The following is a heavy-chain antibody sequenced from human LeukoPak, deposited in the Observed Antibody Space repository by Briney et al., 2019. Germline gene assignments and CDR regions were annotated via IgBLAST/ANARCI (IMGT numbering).Heavy chain of an antibody. CDR2: IIPIFGTA. CDR3: ARLPPTHGYSGYGGIDY. CDR1: GGTFNSYA. Sequence: ASVKVSFKASGGTFNSYAISWVRQAPGQGREWMGGIIPIFGTANYAQKFQGRVTITADKATSTAYMELSSLRSEDTAVYYCARLPPTHGYSGYGGIDYWGQGTLVTVSS. J-gene: IGHJ4*02. V-gene: IGHV1-69*06. D-gene: IGHD5-12*01.